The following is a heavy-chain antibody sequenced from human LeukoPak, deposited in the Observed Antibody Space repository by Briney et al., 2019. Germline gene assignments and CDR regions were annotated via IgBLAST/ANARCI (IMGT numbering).Heavy chain of an antibody. V-gene: IGHV1-46*01. J-gene: IGHJ4*02. Sequence: GASVTVSCKASGYTFTSYYMHWVRQAPGQGLEWMGIINPSGGSTNYAQKFQGRVTMTRDTSTSTVYMELSSLRSEDTAVYYCARGSSWYYFDYWGQGTLVTVSS. CDR2: INPSGGST. CDR3: ARGSSWYYFDY. CDR1: GYTFTSYY. D-gene: IGHD6-13*01.